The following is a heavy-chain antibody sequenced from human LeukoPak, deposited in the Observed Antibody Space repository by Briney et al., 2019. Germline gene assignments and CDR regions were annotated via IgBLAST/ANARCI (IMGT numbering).Heavy chain of an antibody. CDR1: GYTFVDYY. V-gene: IGHV1-2*02. J-gene: IGHJ4*02. CDR2: LNPRSGAT. Sequence: GAAVKVSCKASGYTFVDYYPYWVRQAPGQGLEWMGWLNPRSGATNYAQKFQARVTMTRDTSINTAYMELSRLRSDDTAVYYCARDHRRGSTGYDMPADWGQGTLVTVSS. CDR3: ARDHRRGSTGYDMPAD. D-gene: IGHD5-12*01.